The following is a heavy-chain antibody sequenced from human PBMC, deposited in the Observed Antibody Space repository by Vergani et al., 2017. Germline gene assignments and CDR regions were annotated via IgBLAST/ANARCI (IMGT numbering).Heavy chain of an antibody. CDR3: ARDWVWFGELQGYYFDY. CDR1: GYTFTGYY. CDR2: INPNSGGT. Sequence: QVQLVQSGAEVKKPGASVKVSCKASGYTFTGYYMHWVRQAPGQGLEWMGWINPNSGGTNYAQKFQGRVTMTRDTSISTAYIDLSRLRSDDTAVYYCARDWVWFGELQGYYFDYWGQGTLVTVSS. V-gene: IGHV1-2*02. D-gene: IGHD3-10*01. J-gene: IGHJ4*02.